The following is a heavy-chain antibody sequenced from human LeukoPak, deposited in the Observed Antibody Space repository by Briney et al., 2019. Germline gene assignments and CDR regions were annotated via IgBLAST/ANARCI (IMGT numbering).Heavy chain of an antibody. CDR3: ARDRTRGAADYYLDY. D-gene: IGHD6-13*01. Sequence: GSLRLSCAASGFPFSRYWMHWVRQAPGWGVVWGSRINPDGSTTSYADTVKGRFTISRDNSKNTLYLQMNSLRAEDTAVYYCARDRTRGAADYYLDYWGQGTLVTVSS. J-gene: IGHJ4*02. CDR1: GFPFSRYW. CDR2: INPDGSTT. V-gene: IGHV3-74*01.